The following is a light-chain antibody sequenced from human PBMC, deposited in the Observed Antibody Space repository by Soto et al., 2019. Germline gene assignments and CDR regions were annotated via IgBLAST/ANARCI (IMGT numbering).Light chain of an antibody. J-gene: IGKJ4*01. CDR2: GAS. CDR3: QQYGSSPLT. CDR1: QSVSSSY. V-gene: IGKV3-20*01. Sequence: EIVLTQSPGTLSVSPGERATLSCRASQSVSSSYLAWYQQTPGPAPRLLNYGASSRATGIPDRFSGSGSGTDFTLTISRLEPEDFTVYYCQQYGSSPLTFGGGTKVDIK.